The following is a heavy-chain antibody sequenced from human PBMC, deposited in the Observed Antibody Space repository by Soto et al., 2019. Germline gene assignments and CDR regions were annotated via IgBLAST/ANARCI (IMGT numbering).Heavy chain of an antibody. V-gene: IGHV1-3*01. J-gene: IGHJ3*02. CDR1: GYTFTSYA. CDR3: ARSVLKRKDIVVVVAAFAFDI. Sequence: ASVKVSCKASGYTFTSYAMHWVRQAPGQRPEWMGWINAGNGNTKYSQKFQGRVTITRDTSASTAYMELSSLRSEDTAVYYCARSVLKRKDIVVVVAAFAFDIWGQGTMVTVSS. D-gene: IGHD2-15*01. CDR2: INAGNGNT.